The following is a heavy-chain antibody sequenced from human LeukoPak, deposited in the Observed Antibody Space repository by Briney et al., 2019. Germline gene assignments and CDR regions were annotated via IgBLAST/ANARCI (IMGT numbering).Heavy chain of an antibody. Sequence: GGSLRLSCAASGFIFTRDSMNWVRQAPGKGLEWVAYINGGGSPVYYADSVRGRFTISRDNADNSLYLHMNSLRAEDTALYYCAKKLFTGMGYYFDSWGQGTLVTVSS. CDR3: AKKLFTGMGYYFDS. CDR1: GFIFTRDS. D-gene: IGHD3-10*01. CDR2: INGGGSPV. V-gene: IGHV3-48*01. J-gene: IGHJ4*02.